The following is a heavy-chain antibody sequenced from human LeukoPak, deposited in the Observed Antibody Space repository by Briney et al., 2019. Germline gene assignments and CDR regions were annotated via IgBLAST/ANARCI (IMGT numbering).Heavy chain of an antibody. J-gene: IGHJ4*02. D-gene: IGHD4-11*01. CDR3: VRAASGFYDYNFDY. CDR2: IRPNNGGT. V-gene: IGHV1-2*02. CDR1: GYTFTGYY. Sequence: ASVKVSCMPSGYTFTGYYLHWVRQAPGQGPEWMGWIRPNNGGTGYALKFQGRVTMTRDTSISTAYMELRSLRPDDTAFYYCVRAASGFYDYNFDYWGQGTLVTVSS.